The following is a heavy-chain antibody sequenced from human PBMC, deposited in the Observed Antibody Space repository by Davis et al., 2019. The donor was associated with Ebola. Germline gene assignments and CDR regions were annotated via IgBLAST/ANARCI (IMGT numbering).Heavy chain of an antibody. CDR2: IKRGDGSDI. Sequence: GESLKISCAASGFTFNSYWMSWVRQAPGKGPEWVASIKRGDGSDIYYADSVKGRFSISRDNAKNSLYLQMNSLRVEDTAVYYCARDHFEGSLDYWGQGTLVTVSS. CDR3: ARDHFEGSLDY. J-gene: IGHJ4*02. V-gene: IGHV3-7*01. CDR1: GFTFNSYW. D-gene: IGHD3-9*01.